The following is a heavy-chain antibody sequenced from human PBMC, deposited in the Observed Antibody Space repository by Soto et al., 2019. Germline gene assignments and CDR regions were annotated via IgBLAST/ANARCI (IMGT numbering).Heavy chain of an antibody. D-gene: IGHD3-3*01. CDR2: IRSKGNNYAT. CDR3: SRQASDFWSGKPQYYMDV. Sequence: ESGGGLVQPGGSLKLSCAASGFTFSGSAMHWVCQASGKGLEWVGRIRSKGNNYATAYGASLKGRFTISRDDSKNTAYLQMNSLNTEDTAVYYCSRQASDFWSGKPQYYMDVWGKGTTVTVSS. J-gene: IGHJ6*03. V-gene: IGHV3-73*01. CDR1: GFTFSGSA.